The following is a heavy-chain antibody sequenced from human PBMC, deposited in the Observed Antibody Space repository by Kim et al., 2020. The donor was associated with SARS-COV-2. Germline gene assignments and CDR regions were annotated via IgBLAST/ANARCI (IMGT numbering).Heavy chain of an antibody. D-gene: IGHD2-2*01. CDR3: ARDIVVVPAAISYGMDV. Sequence: SVQGRFTISRDNIKNSLYLQMSSRRAEDTAVYYCARDIVVVPAAISYGMDVWGQGTTVTVSS. J-gene: IGHJ6*02. V-gene: IGHV3-11*06.